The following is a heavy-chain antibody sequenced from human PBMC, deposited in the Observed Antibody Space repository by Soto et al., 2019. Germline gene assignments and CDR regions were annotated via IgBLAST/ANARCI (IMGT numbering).Heavy chain of an antibody. CDR3: ARVEVYYDSSDYYYPRYDY. Sequence: QVQLVQSGAEVKKPGASVKVSCKASGYTFTSYGISWVRQAPGQGLEWMGWISAYNGNTNYAQKLQGRVTMTTDTSTSTAYMELRSLRSDDTAVYYCARVEVYYDSSDYYYPRYDYWGQGTLVTVSS. D-gene: IGHD3-22*01. V-gene: IGHV1-18*01. CDR1: GYTFTSYG. J-gene: IGHJ4*02. CDR2: ISAYNGNT.